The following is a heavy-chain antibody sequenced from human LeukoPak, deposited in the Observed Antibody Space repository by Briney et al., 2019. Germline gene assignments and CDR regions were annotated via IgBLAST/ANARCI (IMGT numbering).Heavy chain of an antibody. V-gene: IGHV3-48*02. CDR1: GFTFSGYS. Sequence: RAGGSLRLSCLAYGFTFSGYSMKWVSQAPGEGLGCVLYISISSTTINHADSVKGRFTISRDNAKNSLYLQMNSLRDEDTAVYYCARVMYGGISYSVDYWGQGTLVTVSS. CDR2: ISISSTTI. CDR3: ARVMYGGISYSVDY. D-gene: IGHD1-26*01. J-gene: IGHJ4*02.